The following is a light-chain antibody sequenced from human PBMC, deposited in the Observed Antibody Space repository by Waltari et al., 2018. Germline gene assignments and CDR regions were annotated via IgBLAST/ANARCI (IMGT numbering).Light chain of an antibody. J-gene: IGLJ1*01. Sequence: QSVLTPPPSVSGAPGHRVPIPCTESSSTIGAGYDVPWYQQLPGTAPKLLIYGNTNRPSGVPDRFSGSKSGTSASLAITGLQAEDEADYYCQSYDSSLSTSYVFGTGTKVTVL. V-gene: IGLV1-40*01. CDR2: GNT. CDR1: SSTIGAGYD. CDR3: QSYDSSLSTSYV.